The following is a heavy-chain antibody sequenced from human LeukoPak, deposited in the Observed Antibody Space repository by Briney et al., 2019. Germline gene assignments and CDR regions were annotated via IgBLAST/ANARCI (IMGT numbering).Heavy chain of an antibody. V-gene: IGHV3-23*01. CDR2: ISGSGGST. Sequence: GGSLRLSCAASGFTFSSYAMSWVRQAPGKGLEWFSAISGSGGSTYYADSVKGRFTISRDNSKNTLYLQMNSLRAEDTAVYYCAKSPSVLAAAGTPNWFDPWGQGILVTVSS. J-gene: IGHJ5*02. CDR3: AKSPSVLAAAGTPNWFDP. D-gene: IGHD6-13*01. CDR1: GFTFSSYA.